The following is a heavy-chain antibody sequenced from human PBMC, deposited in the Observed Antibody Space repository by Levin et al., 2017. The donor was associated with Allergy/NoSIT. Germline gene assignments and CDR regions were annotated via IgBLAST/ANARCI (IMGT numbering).Heavy chain of an antibody. V-gene: IGHV3-30*18. J-gene: IGHJ6*02. CDR3: AKDITGTGGMDV. CDR1: GFTFSSYG. CDR2: ISYDGSNK. D-gene: IGHD1-20*01. Sequence: GGSLRLSCAASGFTFSSYGMHWVRQAPGKGLEWVAVISYDGSNKYYADSVKGRFTISRDNSKNTLYLQMNSLRAEDTAVYYCAKDITGTGGMDVWGQGTTVTVSS.